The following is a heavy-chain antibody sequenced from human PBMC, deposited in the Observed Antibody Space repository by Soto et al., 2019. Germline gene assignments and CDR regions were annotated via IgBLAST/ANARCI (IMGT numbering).Heavy chain of an antibody. CDR3: AHRIAAPGRTLDY. D-gene: IGHD6-13*01. CDR1: GFSLSTDAVG. J-gene: IGHJ4*02. CDR2: IYWNDEA. V-gene: IGHV2-5*01. Sequence: QITLKESGPTLVRPTQTLTLTCTVPGFSLSTDAVGVAWIRQPPGKALEWLALIYWNDEARYKSSLNNRLTITKDTSKSQVVLTMTDMAPLDTATYFCAHRIAAPGRTLDYWGQGILVTVSS.